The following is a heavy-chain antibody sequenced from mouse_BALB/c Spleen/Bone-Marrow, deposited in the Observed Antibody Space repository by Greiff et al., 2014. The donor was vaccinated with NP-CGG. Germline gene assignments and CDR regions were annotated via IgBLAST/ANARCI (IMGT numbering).Heavy chain of an antibody. V-gene: IGHV1S16*01. J-gene: IGHJ2*01. CDR2: INPSNGGT. CDR1: CYTFTSYW. CDR3: TIGGFDY. Sequence: QVQLQQSGAELVKPGASVKLSCKASCYTFTSYWVHWGEVRPGQGFEGIGEINPSNGGTNYNEKFKRKATLTVDKSSSTAYMQLSSLTSEDSAVYYCTIGGFDYWGQGTTLTVSS.